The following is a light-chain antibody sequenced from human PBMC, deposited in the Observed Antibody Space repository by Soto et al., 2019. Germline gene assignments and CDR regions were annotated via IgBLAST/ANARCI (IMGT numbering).Light chain of an antibody. V-gene: IGKV3-15*01. CDR3: QQYNNSPRT. CDR2: GAS. Sequence: DIVMPQSPVTLSVSPGDRATLSCRASQSVGHNLAWFQQKPGQAPRLLIYGASAGATGIPERFSASCFGTEFTLTISMLQSEDLAVYYCQQYNNSPRTFGQGTKVEMK. J-gene: IGKJ1*01. CDR1: QSVGHN.